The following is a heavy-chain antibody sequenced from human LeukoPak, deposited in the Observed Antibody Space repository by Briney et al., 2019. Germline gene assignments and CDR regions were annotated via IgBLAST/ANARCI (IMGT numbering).Heavy chain of an antibody. Sequence: ASVKVSCKVSGYTLTELSMHWVRQAPGQGLEWMGWISAYNGNTNYAQKLQGRVTMTTDTSTSTAYMELRSLRSDDTAVYYCAGLAAAPYKWGQGTLVTVSS. CDR2: ISAYNGNT. CDR1: GYTLTELS. V-gene: IGHV1-18*01. D-gene: IGHD6-13*01. J-gene: IGHJ4*02. CDR3: AGLAAAPYK.